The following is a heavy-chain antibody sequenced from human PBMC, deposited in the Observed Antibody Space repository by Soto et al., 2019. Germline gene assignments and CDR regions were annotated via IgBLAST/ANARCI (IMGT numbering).Heavy chain of an antibody. CDR1: GGTFSSYA. Sequence: QVQLVQSGAEVKKPGSSVKVSCKASGGTFSSYAISWVRQAPGQGLEWMGGIIPIFGTANYAQKFQGRVTLTADESTSTVYMELSSLRSEDTTVYYCAREVQVRWLRGYFDYWGQGTLVTVSS. CDR3: AREVQVRWLRGYFDY. CDR2: IIPIFGTA. J-gene: IGHJ4*02. D-gene: IGHD5-12*01. V-gene: IGHV1-69*01.